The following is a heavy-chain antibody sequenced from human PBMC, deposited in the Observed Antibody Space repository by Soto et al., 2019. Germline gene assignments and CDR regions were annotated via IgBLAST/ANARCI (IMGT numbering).Heavy chain of an antibody. CDR3: ARSNPVKGAYYYYGMDV. V-gene: IGHV5-51*01. CDR1: GYSFTSYW. J-gene: IGHJ6*02. CDR2: IYPGDSDT. Sequence: GESLKISCKGSGYSFTSYWIGWVRQMPGKGLEWMGIIYPGDSDTRYSPSFQGQVTISADKSISTAYLQWSSLKASDTAMYYCARSNPVKGAYYYYGMDVWSQGTTVTVSS.